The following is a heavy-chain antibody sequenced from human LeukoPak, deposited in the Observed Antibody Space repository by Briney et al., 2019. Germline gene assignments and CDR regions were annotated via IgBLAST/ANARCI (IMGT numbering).Heavy chain of an antibody. J-gene: IGHJ4*02. CDR1: GYSFTSYW. CDR2: IYPGDSDT. Sequence: GESLKISCKGSGYSFTSYWIGWVRQMPGKGLEWMGIIYPGDSDTRYSPSFQGQVTISADKSISTAYLQWSSLKASDTAMYYCASQTRWFGELIDCWGQGTLVTVSS. D-gene: IGHD3-10*01. V-gene: IGHV5-51*01. CDR3: ASQTRWFGELIDC.